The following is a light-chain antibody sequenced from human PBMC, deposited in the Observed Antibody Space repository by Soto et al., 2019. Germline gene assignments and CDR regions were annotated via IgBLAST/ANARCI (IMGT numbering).Light chain of an antibody. CDR3: QQLNNYPIT. Sequence: IQLTQSPSSLSASVGDRVTITCRASQGISSYLAWYQQKPGKAPKLLIYGASTLEGGVPFRFSGSGYGTDFTLIISSVQPEDFATYYCQQLNNYPITFGQGTRLEIK. CDR2: GAS. V-gene: IGKV1-9*01. J-gene: IGKJ5*01. CDR1: QGISSY.